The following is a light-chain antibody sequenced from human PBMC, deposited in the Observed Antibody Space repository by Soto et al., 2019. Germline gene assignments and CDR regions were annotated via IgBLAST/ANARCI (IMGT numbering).Light chain of an antibody. Sequence: IQLTQSPSSLSASVGDRVTITCRASQGISSYLAWYQQKPGKAPKLLIYAASTLQSGVPSRFSGSGSGTDFTLTISSLQLEDFATYYCQQGVTFGPGTKVDIK. CDR3: QQGVT. V-gene: IGKV1-9*01. CDR1: QGISSY. CDR2: AAS. J-gene: IGKJ3*01.